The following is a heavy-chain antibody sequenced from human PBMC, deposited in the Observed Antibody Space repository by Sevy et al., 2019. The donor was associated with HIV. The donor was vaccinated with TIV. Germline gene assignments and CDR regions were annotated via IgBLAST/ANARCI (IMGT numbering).Heavy chain of an antibody. CDR2: IYYSGST. CDR3: ARDMLGYCSSTSCYAEGYLDY. CDR1: GGSISSYY. V-gene: IGHV4-59*01. Sequence: SETLSLTCTVSGGSISSYYWSWIRQPPGKGLEWIGYIYYSGSTNSNPSLKSRVTISVDTSKNQFSLKLGSGTAADTAVYYCARDMLGYCSSTSCYAEGYLDYWGQGTLVTVSS. J-gene: IGHJ4*02. D-gene: IGHD2-2*01.